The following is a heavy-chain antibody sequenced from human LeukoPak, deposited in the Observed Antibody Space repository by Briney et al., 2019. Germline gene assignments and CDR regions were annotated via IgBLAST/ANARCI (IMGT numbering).Heavy chain of an antibody. Sequence: GGSLRLSCAASGFTFSTYDMHWVRQATGKGLEWVSAIDTAGDTYYPDSVKGRFTVSRDNSKNMLYLQLNSLRAEDTAVYYCAKWRRGGWSLDYWGQGTLVTVSS. D-gene: IGHD6-19*01. V-gene: IGHV3-13*01. J-gene: IGHJ4*02. CDR2: IDTAGDT. CDR1: GFTFSTYD. CDR3: AKWRRGGWSLDY.